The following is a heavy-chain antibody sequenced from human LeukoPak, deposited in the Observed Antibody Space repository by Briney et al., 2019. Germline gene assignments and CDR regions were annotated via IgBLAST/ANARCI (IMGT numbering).Heavy chain of an antibody. D-gene: IGHD1-7*01. CDR3: ARVMGNYATDY. J-gene: IGHJ4*02. CDR2: ISNSDNTI. V-gene: IGHV3-11*04. CDR1: GFTFSDYY. Sequence: PGGSLRLSCAASGFTFSDYYMSWIRQAPGKGLEWVSYISNSDNTIYYADSVKGRFTMSRDNAKNSLYLQMNSLRAEDTAVYYCARVMGNYATDYWGQGTLVTVSS.